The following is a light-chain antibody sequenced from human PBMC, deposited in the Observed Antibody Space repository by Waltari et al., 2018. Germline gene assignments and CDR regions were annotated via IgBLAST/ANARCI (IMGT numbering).Light chain of an antibody. CDR1: QSISSN. CDR3: QQYNNWLWT. CDR2: GAS. V-gene: IGKV3-15*01. Sequence: EIVMTQSPATLSVSLGERATLSCRASQSISSNLARYQQKPGQTPRLLIFGASTRATGIPTRFSGSGSGTEFTLTISSLQSEDFEIYYCQQYNNWLWTFGQGTEVEIK. J-gene: IGKJ1*01.